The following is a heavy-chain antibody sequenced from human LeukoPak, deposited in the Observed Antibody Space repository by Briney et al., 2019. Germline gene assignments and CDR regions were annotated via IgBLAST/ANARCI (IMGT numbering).Heavy chain of an antibody. J-gene: IGHJ3*02. CDR1: GGTFSNYA. Sequence: VASVKVSCKASGGTFSNYAISWVRQAPGQGLEWMGRFIPMFGMPNYAQKFQGRVTINADKFTNTAYMELSSLKSGDTAVYYCATTVVTMGGDSFDIWGQGTMVTVSS. V-gene: IGHV1-69*04. CDR2: FIPMFGMP. CDR3: ATTVVTMGGDSFDI. D-gene: IGHD4-23*01.